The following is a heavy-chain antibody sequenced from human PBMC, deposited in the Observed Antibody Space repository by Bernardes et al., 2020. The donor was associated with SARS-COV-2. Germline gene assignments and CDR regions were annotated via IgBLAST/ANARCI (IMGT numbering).Heavy chain of an antibody. V-gene: IGHV5-10-1*01. CDR2: IDPSDSYT. Sequence: GESLKISCKGSGESFTSYWISWVRQMPGKGLEWMGRIDPSDSYTNYSPSFQGHVTISADKSTSTAYLQWSSLKASDTAKYYCATEDGEWLESWGQGTLVTVSS. D-gene: IGHD4-17*01. J-gene: IGHJ5*01. CDR3: ATEDGEWLES. CDR1: GESFTSYW.